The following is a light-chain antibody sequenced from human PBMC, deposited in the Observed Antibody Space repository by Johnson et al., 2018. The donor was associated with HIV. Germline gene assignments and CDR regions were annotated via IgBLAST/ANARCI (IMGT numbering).Light chain of an antibody. CDR1: SSNIGNNF. J-gene: IGLJ1*01. V-gene: IGLV1-51*02. CDR2: ENN. Sequence: QSVLTQPPSVSAAPGQKVTISCSGSSSNIGNNFVSWYQHLPGTAPKLLIYENNKRPSGSPDRFSGSKSGTSATLGITGLQTGDEADYYCGTWDNSLGTGGVFGTGTKVTVL. CDR3: GTWDNSLGTGGV.